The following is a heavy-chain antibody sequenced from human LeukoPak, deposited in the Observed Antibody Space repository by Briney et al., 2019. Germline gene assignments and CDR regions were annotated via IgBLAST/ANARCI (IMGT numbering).Heavy chain of an antibody. CDR2: IRSKAYGGTT. V-gene: IGHV3-49*04. CDR1: GFTFGDYA. CDR3: TSGIAAAGTHY. J-gene: IGHJ4*02. Sequence: GGSLRLSCTASGFTFGDYAMSWVRQAPGKGLQLVSFIRSKAYGGTTEYAASVKGRFTISREDSKSIAYLQMNSLKTEDTAVYYCTSGIAAAGTHYWGQGTLVTISS. D-gene: IGHD6-13*01.